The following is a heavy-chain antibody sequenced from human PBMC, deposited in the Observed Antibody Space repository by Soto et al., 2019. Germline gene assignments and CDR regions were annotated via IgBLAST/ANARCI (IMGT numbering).Heavy chain of an antibody. J-gene: IGHJ3*02. Sequence: SVKVSCKASGGTFSSYAISWVRQAPGQGLEWMGGIIPIFGTANYAQKFQGRVTITADESTSTAYMELSSLRSEDTAVYYCARLVFGVVVTDDAFDIWGQGTRVTVSS. CDR3: ARLVFGVVVTDDAFDI. CDR1: GGTFSSYA. D-gene: IGHD3-22*01. CDR2: IIPIFGTA. V-gene: IGHV1-69*13.